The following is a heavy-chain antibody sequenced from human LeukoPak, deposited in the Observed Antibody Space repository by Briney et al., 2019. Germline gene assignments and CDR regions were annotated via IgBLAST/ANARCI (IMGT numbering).Heavy chain of an antibody. CDR3: ARDREDTAMVDYYYYGMDV. CDR2: INHSGST. CDR1: GGSFSGYY. Sequence: SETLSLTCAVYGGSFSGYYWSWIRQTPGKGLEWIGEINHSGSTNYNPSLKSRVTISVDTSKNQFSLKLSSVTAADTAVYYCARDREDTAMVDYYYYGMDVWGQGTTVTVSS. D-gene: IGHD5-18*01. V-gene: IGHV4-34*01. J-gene: IGHJ6*02.